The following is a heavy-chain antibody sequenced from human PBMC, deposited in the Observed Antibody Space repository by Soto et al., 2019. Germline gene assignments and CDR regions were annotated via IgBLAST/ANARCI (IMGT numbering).Heavy chain of an antibody. CDR2: IKSKADGETT. CDR3: NASYDFWGGRTPR. D-gene: IGHD3-3*01. V-gene: IGHV3-15*07. Sequence: EVQLVESGGGLVKPGGSLGLSCAASGLTFKNVWMHWVRQAPGKGLEWVGRIKSKADGETTDYTEPVKGRFTISRDDSKNTLYRQMNSLKTEDTAVYYCNASYDFWGGRTPRWGHGTLVTVSS. J-gene: IGHJ4*01. CDR1: GLTFKNVW.